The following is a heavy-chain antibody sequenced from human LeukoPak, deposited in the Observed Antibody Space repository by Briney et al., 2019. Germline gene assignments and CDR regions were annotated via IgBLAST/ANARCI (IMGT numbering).Heavy chain of an antibody. CDR2: IYYSGST. CDR3: ARGLARVATTGGGFDY. Sequence: SETLSLTCTVSGGSISSSSYYWGWIRQPPGKGLEWIVSIYYSGSTYYNPSLKSRVTISVATSKNAFSLKLSSVTAADTAVYYCARGLARVATTGGGFDYWGQGTLVTVSS. D-gene: IGHD5-12*01. J-gene: IGHJ4*02. CDR1: GGSISSSSYY. V-gene: IGHV4-39*01.